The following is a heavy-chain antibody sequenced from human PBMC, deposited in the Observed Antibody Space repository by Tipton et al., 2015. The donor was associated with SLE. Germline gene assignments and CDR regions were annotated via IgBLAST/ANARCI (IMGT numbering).Heavy chain of an antibody. CDR2: IYYSGST. V-gene: IGHV4-59*12. CDR3: ARRSWSFDY. CDR1: GGSISSYY. J-gene: IGHJ4*02. D-gene: IGHD6-13*01. Sequence: TLSLTCTVSGGSISSYYWSWIRQPPGKGLEWIGYIYYSGSTNHNPSLKSRVTISVDTSKNQFSLKLSSVTAADTAVYYCARRSWSFDYWGQGTLVTVSS.